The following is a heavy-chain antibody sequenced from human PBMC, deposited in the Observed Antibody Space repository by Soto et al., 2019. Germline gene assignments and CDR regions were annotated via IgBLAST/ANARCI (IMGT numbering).Heavy chain of an antibody. CDR1: GDSVSSRFW. V-gene: IGHV4-4*02. CDR3: ARYNAASGTYYFDY. J-gene: IGHJ4*02. D-gene: IGHD6-13*01. Sequence: QVELQESGPGLVKPSGTLSLTCAVSGDSVSSRFWWSWVRQSPGKGLEWIGEIYHSGSANYNPSLKSRVTMSVDNSKNQFSLKLNSVTAEDTAVYYCARYNAASGTYYFDYWGQGTLVTVSS. CDR2: IYHSGSA.